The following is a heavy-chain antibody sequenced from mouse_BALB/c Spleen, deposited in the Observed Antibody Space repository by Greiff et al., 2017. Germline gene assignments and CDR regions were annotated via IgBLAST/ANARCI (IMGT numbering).Heavy chain of an antibody. CDR1: GFTFSSYG. CDR2: INSNGGST. D-gene: IGHD2-3*01. Sequence: EVQLVESGGGLVQPGGSLKLSCAASGFTFSSYGMSWVRQTPDKRLELVATINSNGGSTYYPDSVKGRFTISRDNAKNTLYLQMSSLKSEDTAMYYCARDRWLLPFAYWGQGTLVTVSA. V-gene: IGHV5-6-3*01. CDR3: ARDRWLLPFAY. J-gene: IGHJ3*01.